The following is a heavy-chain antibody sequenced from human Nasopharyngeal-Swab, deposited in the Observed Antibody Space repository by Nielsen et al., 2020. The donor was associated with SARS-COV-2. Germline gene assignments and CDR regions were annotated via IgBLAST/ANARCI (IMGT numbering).Heavy chain of an antibody. CDR3: ARDFRGYNGYDPRLNWFDP. D-gene: IGHD5-12*01. Sequence: WIRQPPGKGLEWVSYISSSGSTIYYADSVKGRFTISRDNAKNSLYLQMNSLRAEDTAVYYCARDFRGYNGYDPRLNWFDPWGQGTLVTVSS. J-gene: IGHJ5*02. CDR2: ISSSGSTI. V-gene: IGHV3-11*04.